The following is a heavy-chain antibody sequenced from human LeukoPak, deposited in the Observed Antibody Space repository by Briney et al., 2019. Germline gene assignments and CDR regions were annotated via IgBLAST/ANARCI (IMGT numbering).Heavy chain of an antibody. D-gene: IGHD6-19*01. Sequence: GGSLRLSCAASGFTFSTDAITWVRQAPGKGLEWVSVISGSSDRSTYYADSVKGRFTISRDDSKNTLYMQMNSLRAEDTAIYYCAKRTVAGGGYGYFFDYWGQGTLVTVSS. CDR3: AKRTVAGGGYGYFFDY. J-gene: IGHJ4*02. CDR1: GFTFSTDA. V-gene: IGHV3-23*01. CDR2: ISGSSDRST.